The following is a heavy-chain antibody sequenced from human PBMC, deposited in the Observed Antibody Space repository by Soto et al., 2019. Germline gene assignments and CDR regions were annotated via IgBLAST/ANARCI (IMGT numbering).Heavy chain of an antibody. Sequence: SETLSLTCTVSGGSVSSPSYYWGWIRQPPGKGLEWIASIYYIGSTNYNSSLKSRVVISIDTSKNQFSLRLSSVTAADTSVYYCVRHTPGSWYFDYWGQGTLVTVSS. CDR3: VRHTPGSWYFDY. CDR2: IYYIGST. V-gene: IGHV4-39*01. D-gene: IGHD6-13*01. J-gene: IGHJ4*02. CDR1: GGSVSSPSYY.